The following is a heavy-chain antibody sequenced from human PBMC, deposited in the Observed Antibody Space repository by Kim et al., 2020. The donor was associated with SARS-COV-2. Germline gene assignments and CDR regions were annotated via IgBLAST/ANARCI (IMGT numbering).Heavy chain of an antibody. CDR1: GYTFTGYY. V-gene: IGHV1-2*02. CDR2: INPNSGGT. Sequence: ASVKVSCKASGYTFTGYYMHWVRQAPGQGLEWMGWINPNSGGTNYAQKFQGRVTMTRDTSISTAYMELSRLRSDDTAVYYCAAVVPAAISTRGDWFDPWGQGTLVTVSS. J-gene: IGHJ5*02. CDR3: AAVVPAAISTRGDWFDP. D-gene: IGHD2-2*02.